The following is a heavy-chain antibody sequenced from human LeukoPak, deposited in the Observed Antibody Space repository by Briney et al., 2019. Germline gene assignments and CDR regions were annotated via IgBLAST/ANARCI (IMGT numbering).Heavy chain of an antibody. D-gene: IGHD3-9*01. V-gene: IGHV4-59*08. CDR3: ARHPNTYYDILTGYYLQPYFDY. Sequence: SETLSLTCTVSSGSITNYYWSWIRQPPGKGLEWIGFIYYSGNTNYNPSLKSRVTISVDTSKNQFSLKLSSVTAADTAVYYCARHPNTYYDILTGYYLQPYFDYWGQGTLVTVSS. CDR1: SGSITNYY. CDR2: IYYSGNT. J-gene: IGHJ4*02.